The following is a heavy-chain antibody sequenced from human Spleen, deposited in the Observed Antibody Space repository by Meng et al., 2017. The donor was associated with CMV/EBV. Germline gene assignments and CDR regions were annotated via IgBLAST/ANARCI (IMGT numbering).Heavy chain of an antibody. V-gene: IGHV1-8*02. CDR3: ARDKLTSYYDFWSGYYPPWYFDY. CDR1: GYTFTTYY. Sequence: ASVKVSCKASGYTFTTYYMHWVRQAPGQGLEWMGWMNPSSGNTGYAQKFQGRVSITRDTSISTFYMELSSLRSEDTAVYYCARDKLTSYYDFWSGYYPPWYFDYWGQGTLVTVSS. D-gene: IGHD3-3*01. J-gene: IGHJ4*02. CDR2: MNPSSGNT.